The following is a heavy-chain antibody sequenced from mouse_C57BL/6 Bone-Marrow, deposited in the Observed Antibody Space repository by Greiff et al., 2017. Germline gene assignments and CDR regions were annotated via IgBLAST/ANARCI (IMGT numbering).Heavy chain of an antibody. Sequence: VQLQQSGAELVKPGASVKISCKASGYAFSSYWMNWVKQRPGKGLEWIGQIYPGDGDTNYNGKLKGKATLTADKSSSTAYLKLSSLTSEDSAVYFCARGGVYYGSRHWYFDVWGTGTTVTVSS. J-gene: IGHJ1*03. V-gene: IGHV1-80*01. CDR3: ARGGVYYGSRHWYFDV. D-gene: IGHD1-1*01. CDR2: IYPGDGDT. CDR1: GYAFSSYW.